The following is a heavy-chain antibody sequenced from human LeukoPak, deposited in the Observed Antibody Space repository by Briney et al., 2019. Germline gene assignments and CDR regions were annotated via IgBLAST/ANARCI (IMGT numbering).Heavy chain of an antibody. CDR1: GFTFSSYA. D-gene: IGHD6-19*01. CDR3: AKDGQWLVNNCFDT. Sequence: GGSLRLSCAASGFTFSSYAMSWVRQTPGKGLEWVSAISGSGGNTFYGDSVKGRFAISRDNSKNTLYLQMTSLGAEDTAVYYCAKDGQWLVNNCFDTWGQGILVTVSS. J-gene: IGHJ5*02. CDR2: ISGSGGNT. V-gene: IGHV3-23*01.